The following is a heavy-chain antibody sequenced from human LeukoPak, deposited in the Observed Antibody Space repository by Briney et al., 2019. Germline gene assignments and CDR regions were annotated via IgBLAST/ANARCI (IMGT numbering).Heavy chain of an antibody. CDR1: GYTLTELS. J-gene: IGHJ4*02. CDR2: FDPEDGET. Sequence: GASVKVSCKVSGYTLTELSMHWVRQAPGKGLEGMGGFDPEDGETIYAQKFQGRVTMTEDTSTDTAYMELSSLRSEDTAVYYCATYYYDSSGLDYWGQGTLVTVSS. V-gene: IGHV1-24*01. CDR3: ATYYYDSSGLDY. D-gene: IGHD3-22*01.